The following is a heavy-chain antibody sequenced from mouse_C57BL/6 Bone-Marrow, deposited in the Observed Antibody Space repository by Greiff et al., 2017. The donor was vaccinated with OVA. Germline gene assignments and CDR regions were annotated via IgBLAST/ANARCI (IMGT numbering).Heavy chain of an antibody. V-gene: IGHV5-4*01. CDR3: ARDPFIEAY. CDR2: ISDGGSYT. Sequence: EVQVVESGGGLVKPGGSLKLSCAASGFTFSSYAMSWVRQTPEKRLEWVATISDGGSYTYYPDHVQGRFTISRDNAKNNLYLQMSHLKSEDTAMYYCARDPFIEAYWGQGTLVTVSA. J-gene: IGHJ3*01. D-gene: IGHD1-1*01. CDR1: GFTFSSYA.